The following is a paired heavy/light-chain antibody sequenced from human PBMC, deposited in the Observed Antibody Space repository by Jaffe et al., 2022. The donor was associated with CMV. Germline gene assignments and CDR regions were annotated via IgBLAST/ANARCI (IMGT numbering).Heavy chain of an antibody. CDR3: ARGFVVVPGGVLGWGPKKTSREDYFDY. Sequence: QVHLVQSGAEVRKPGASVKLSCKASGYTFTSRTIHWLRQAPGQRFEWMGGINGDNGDTKYSQKFQGRVTITRDANTAYMELSSLRSEDTSVYFCARGFVVVPGGVLGWGPKKTSREDYFDYWGQGTLVTVSS. D-gene: IGHD2-2*01. V-gene: IGHV1-3*01. J-gene: IGHJ4*02. CDR1: GYTFTSRT. CDR2: INGDNGDT.
Light chain of an antibody. V-gene: IGKV3-11*01. CDR1: QSVGSY. Sequence: EIVLTQSPATLSLSPGERVTLSCRASQSVGSYLAWYQQKPGQAPRLLIYDASNRATGIPARFSGRGSGTDFTLTISSLEPEDFAVYYCQQHTNWPPEFTFGPGTKVDLK. CDR2: DAS. CDR3: QQHTNWPPEFT. J-gene: IGKJ3*01.